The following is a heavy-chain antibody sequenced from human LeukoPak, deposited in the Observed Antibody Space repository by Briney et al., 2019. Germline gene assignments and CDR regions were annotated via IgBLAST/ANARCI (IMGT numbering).Heavy chain of an antibody. V-gene: IGHV1-69*05. J-gene: IGHJ5*02. Sequence: SVTVSCKASGGIFSSYAISRVRQAPGQGLEWMGGIIPIFGTANYAQKFQGRVTITTDESTSTAYMELSSLRSEDTAVYYCARKELRDDWFDPWGQGTLVTVSS. CDR2: IIPIFGTA. CDR1: GGIFSSYA. D-gene: IGHD1-7*01. CDR3: ARKELRDDWFDP.